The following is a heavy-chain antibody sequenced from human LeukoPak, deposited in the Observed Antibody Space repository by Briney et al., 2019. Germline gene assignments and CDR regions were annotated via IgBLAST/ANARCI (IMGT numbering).Heavy chain of an antibody. Sequence: PSETLSLTCTVSGGSISSYYWSWIRQPPGKGLEWIGYMYYTGATSYNPSLKSRVTISLDTSKNQFSLKLHSVTAADTAVYYCARFRGSGWYYFDSWGQGTLVTVSS. CDR2: MYYTGAT. J-gene: IGHJ4*02. CDR1: GGSISSYY. D-gene: IGHD6-19*01. CDR3: ARFRGSGWYYFDS. V-gene: IGHV4-59*01.